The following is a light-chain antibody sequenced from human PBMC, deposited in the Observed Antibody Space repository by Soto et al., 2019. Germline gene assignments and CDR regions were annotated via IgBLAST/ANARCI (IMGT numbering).Light chain of an antibody. J-gene: IGLJ3*02. CDR2: DVS. V-gene: IGLV2-14*03. CDR3: SSYGASSTL. Sequence: QSVLTQPASLSGSPGQSITISCTGTGSDIGSYNYVSWYQQHPGKAPKLMIFDVSYRPSGISDRFSGSKSGNTASLTISGLQPEDEADYYCSSYGASSTLFGGGTKLTVL. CDR1: GSDIGSYNY.